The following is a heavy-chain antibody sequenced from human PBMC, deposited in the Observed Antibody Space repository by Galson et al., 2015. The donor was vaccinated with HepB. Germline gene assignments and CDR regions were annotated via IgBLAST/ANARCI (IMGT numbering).Heavy chain of an antibody. J-gene: IGHJ4*02. V-gene: IGHV3-21*01. CDR3: AEGTAAWGY. Sequence: SLRLSCAASGFIFSSYSMTWVRQAPGKGLEWVSYMSSSSSYIYYADSVRGRFTISRDNAKNSLYLQMNSLRAEDTAVYYCAEGTAAWGYWGQGTLVTVSS. CDR1: GFIFSSYS. CDR2: MSSSSSYI. D-gene: IGHD1-26*01.